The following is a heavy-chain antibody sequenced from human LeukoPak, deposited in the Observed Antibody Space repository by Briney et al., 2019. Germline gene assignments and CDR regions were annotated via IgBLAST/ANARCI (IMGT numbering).Heavy chain of an antibody. CDR2: INPSGGST. CDR1: GGTFSSYA. V-gene: IGHV1-46*01. Sequence: ASVKVSCKASGGTFSSYATSWVRQAPGQGLEWMGIINPSGGSTSYAQKFQGRVTMTRDTSTSTVYMELSSLRSEDTAVYYCARRGATAFDYWGQGTLVTVSS. CDR3: ARRGATAFDY. J-gene: IGHJ4*02. D-gene: IGHD1-26*01.